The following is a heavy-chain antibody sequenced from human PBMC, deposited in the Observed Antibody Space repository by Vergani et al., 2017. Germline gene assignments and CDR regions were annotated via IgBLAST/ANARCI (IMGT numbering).Heavy chain of an antibody. J-gene: IGHJ4*02. CDR2: ISSSSSYT. Sequence: QVQLVESGGGLVKPGGSLRLSCAASGFTFSDYYMSWIRQAPGKGLEWVSYISSSSSYTNYADSVKGLFTISRDNAKNSLYLQMNSLRDEDTAVYYCAGGLRSGYSSGWYGDLDSWGQGTLVTVSS. CDR1: GFTFSDYY. V-gene: IGHV3-11*06. D-gene: IGHD6-19*01. CDR3: AGGLRSGYSSGWYGDLDS.